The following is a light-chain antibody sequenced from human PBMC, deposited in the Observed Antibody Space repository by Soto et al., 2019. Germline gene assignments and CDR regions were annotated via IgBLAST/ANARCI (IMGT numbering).Light chain of an antibody. Sequence: DIQMTQSPSSLSASVGDRVTITCRASQGISTYLAWYQQKPGKAPKFLIYPASTFQSGVPSRFSGSGSGTEFTLTISSLQPEDFATYYCHQLNSYPRLTFGGGTKVEIK. CDR3: HQLNSYPRLT. CDR1: QGISTY. J-gene: IGKJ4*01. V-gene: IGKV1-9*01. CDR2: PAS.